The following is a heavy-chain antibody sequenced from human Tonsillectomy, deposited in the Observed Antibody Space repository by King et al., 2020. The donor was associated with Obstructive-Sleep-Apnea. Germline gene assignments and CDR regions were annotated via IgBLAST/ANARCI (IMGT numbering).Heavy chain of an antibody. J-gene: IGHJ4*02. D-gene: IGHD4-17*01. CDR3: ATVAVATATYFFDY. V-gene: IGHV1-2*02. CDR2: INPNSGGT. CDR1: GYTFTGYH. Sequence: VQLVESGAEVKKPGASVKVSCKASGYTFTGYHIHWVRQAPGQGLEWMGWINPNSGGTNYAQKIKGRVTMTRDTSISTAYMELGRLRSDDTAVYYCATVAVATATYFFDYWGQGTLVTVSS.